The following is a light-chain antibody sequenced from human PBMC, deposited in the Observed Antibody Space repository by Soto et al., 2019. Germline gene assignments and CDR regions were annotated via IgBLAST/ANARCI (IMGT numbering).Light chain of an antibody. CDR1: QSINTY. J-gene: IGKJ2*01. V-gene: IGKV1-39*01. CDR3: QQSYT. Sequence: DFQMTQSPSSLSASVGDKVTITCRTSQSINTYLNWYHHQPGKPPRLLIYAASSLQSGVTSRFSGSGSGTDFPLTISSLQHEDYATYYCQQSYTFGQGTKLEIK. CDR2: AAS.